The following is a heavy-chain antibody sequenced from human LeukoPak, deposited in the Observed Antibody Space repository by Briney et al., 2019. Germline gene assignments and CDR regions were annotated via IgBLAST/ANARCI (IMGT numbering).Heavy chain of an antibody. D-gene: IGHD2-15*01. J-gene: IGHJ4*02. Sequence: PGGSLRLSRAASGFIFSSYGMNWVRQAPGKGLEWVSYISSSSPTIYYADSVKGRFTISRDNAKNSPYLQMNSLKAEDTAVYYCARIHGGYPFDYWGQGTLVTVSS. CDR1: GFIFSSYG. CDR2: ISSSSPTI. V-gene: IGHV3-48*01. CDR3: ARIHGGYPFDY.